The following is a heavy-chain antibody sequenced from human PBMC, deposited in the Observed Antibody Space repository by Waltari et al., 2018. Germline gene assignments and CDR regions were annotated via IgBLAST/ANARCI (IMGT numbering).Heavy chain of an antibody. J-gene: IGHJ3*01. V-gene: IGHV4-38-2*02. CDR2: IYDSGNT. D-gene: IGHD6-6*01. CDR1: GFSLSSGSY. Sequence: QVQLRESGPGLVKPSETLSLSCAVSGFSLSSGSYWGCIRQPPGKGLEWIGSIYDSGNTYYHPSLKSRVTMSIDTSKNQFSLRVNSATAADTAVYYCARDRVTGSSGAFNVWGQGTMVTVSS. CDR3: ARDRVTGSSGAFNV.